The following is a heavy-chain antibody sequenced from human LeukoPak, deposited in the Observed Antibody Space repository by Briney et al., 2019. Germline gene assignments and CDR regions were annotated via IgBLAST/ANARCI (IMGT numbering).Heavy chain of an antibody. Sequence: GGSLRLSCAASGFTFDDYTMHWVRQAPGKGLEWVSLISWDGSSRYYADSVKGRFTISRDNSKNSLYLQMNSLRTEDTALYYCARDNEAWYFDLWGRGTPVAVSS. CDR3: ARDNEAWYFDL. V-gene: IGHV3-43*01. CDR1: GFTFDDYT. CDR2: ISWDGSSR. J-gene: IGHJ2*01.